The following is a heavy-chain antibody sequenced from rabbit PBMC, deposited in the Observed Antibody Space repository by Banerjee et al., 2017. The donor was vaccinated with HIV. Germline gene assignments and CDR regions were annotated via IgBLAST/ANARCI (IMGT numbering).Heavy chain of an antibody. CDR1: GFSFSSSYW. Sequence: QSLEESGGDLVKPGASLTLTCTASGFSFSSSYWICWVRQAPGKGLEWIACIYGGTRDSTYYASWAKGRFTISKTSSTVDLKMTSLTAADTATYFCVRSYSAGRYLDLWGQGTLVTVS. CDR2: IYGGTRDST. V-gene: IGHV1S40*01. J-gene: IGHJ3*01. CDR3: VRSYSAGRYLDL. D-gene: IGHD7-1*01.